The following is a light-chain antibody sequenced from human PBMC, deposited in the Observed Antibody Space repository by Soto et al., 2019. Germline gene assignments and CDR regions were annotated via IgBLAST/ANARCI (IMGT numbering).Light chain of an antibody. J-gene: IGLJ3*02. V-gene: IGLV1-40*01. CDR3: QSYDSSLSGSV. Sequence: QSVLTQPPSVSGAPGQRVTIYCTGSSSYIGAGYHVHWYQQLPGTAPKLLIYGNSNRPSGVPDRFSGSKSGTSASLAITGLQAEDEADYYCQSYDSSLSGSVFGGGTKVTVL. CDR2: GNS. CDR1: SSYIGAGYH.